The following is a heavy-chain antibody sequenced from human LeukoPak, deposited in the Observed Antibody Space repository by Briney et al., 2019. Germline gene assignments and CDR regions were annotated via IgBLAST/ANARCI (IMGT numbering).Heavy chain of an antibody. V-gene: IGHV3-23*01. CDR2: IVGRGDGT. Sequence: GGSLRLACAASGFIFSNYAMTWARQAQGKGLGWVSSIVGRGDGTYYADSVKGRFTISRANSENMLYLHMNSLRAEDTAVYYCAKVETYYYGSSDYHYLDYWGQGILVTVSS. D-gene: IGHD3-22*01. CDR1: GFIFSNYA. CDR3: AKVETYYYGSSDYHYLDY. J-gene: IGHJ4*02.